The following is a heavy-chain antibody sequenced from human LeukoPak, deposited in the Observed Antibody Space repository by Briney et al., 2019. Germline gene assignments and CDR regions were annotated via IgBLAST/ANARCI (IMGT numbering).Heavy chain of an antibody. J-gene: IGHJ6*03. CDR3: AKVLGLGPLGYYYYYMDV. D-gene: IGHD3-16*01. CDR1: GFTFSSYE. CDR2: ISSSGSTI. Sequence: GGSLRLSCAASGFTFSSYEMNWVRQAPGKGLEWVSYISSSGSTIYYADSVKGRFTIFRDNSKNTLYLQMNSLRAEDTAVYYCAKVLGLGPLGYYYYYMDVWGKGTTVTISS. V-gene: IGHV3-48*03.